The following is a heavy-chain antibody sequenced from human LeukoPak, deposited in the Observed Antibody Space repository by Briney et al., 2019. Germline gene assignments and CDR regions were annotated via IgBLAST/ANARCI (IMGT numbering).Heavy chain of an antibody. Sequence: GASLKVSCKASGFTFTNSAIQWVGQARGQRLEWLGWIFVGIGNANYAQKFQDRLIITREMSPSTDYMEVSSLRSEDTAVYYCAADDLTRAYWGQGTLVTVSS. V-gene: IGHV1-58*02. CDR1: GFTFTNSA. J-gene: IGHJ4*02. CDR2: IFVGIGNA. CDR3: AADDLTRAY.